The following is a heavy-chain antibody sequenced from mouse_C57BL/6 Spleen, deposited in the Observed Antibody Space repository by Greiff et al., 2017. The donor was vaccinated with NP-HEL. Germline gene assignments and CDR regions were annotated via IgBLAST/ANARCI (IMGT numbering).Heavy chain of an antibody. J-gene: IGHJ2*01. CDR2: ISSGGDYI. CDR1: GFTFSSYA. Sequence: EVKVVESGEGLVKPGGSLKLSCAASGFTFSSYAMSWVRQTPEKRLEWVAYISSGGDYIYYADTVKGRFTISRDNARNTLYLQMSSLKSEDTAMYYCTRERITTGYFDYWGQGTTLTVSS. CDR3: TRERITTGYFDY. D-gene: IGHD1-1*01. V-gene: IGHV5-9-1*02.